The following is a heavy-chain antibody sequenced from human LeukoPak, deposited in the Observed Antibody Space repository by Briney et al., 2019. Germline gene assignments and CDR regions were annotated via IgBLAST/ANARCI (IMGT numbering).Heavy chain of an antibody. Sequence: GGSLRLSCAASGFTFNKAWMSWVRQAPGKGLEWVSYISSSGSTIYYADSVKGRFTISRDNAKNSLYLQMNSLRAEDTAVYYCAELGITMIGGVWGKGTTVTISS. J-gene: IGHJ6*04. CDR2: ISSSGSTI. V-gene: IGHV3-11*04. D-gene: IGHD3-10*02. CDR1: GFTFNKAW. CDR3: AELGITMIGGV.